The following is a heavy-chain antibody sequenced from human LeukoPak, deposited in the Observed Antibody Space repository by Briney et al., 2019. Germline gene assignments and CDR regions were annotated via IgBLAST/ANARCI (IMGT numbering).Heavy chain of an antibody. CDR1: GYTFTTYD. CDR2: MNPNSGNT. CDR3: AVDYGDFLFDY. V-gene: IGHV1-8*01. D-gene: IGHD4-17*01. Sequence: GASVKVSCKASGYTFTTYDINWVRQATGQGLEWMGWMNPNSGNTGYAQKLQGRVTMTRNTSISTAYMELSSLRSEDTAVYYCAVDYGDFLFDYWGQGTLVTVSS. J-gene: IGHJ4*02.